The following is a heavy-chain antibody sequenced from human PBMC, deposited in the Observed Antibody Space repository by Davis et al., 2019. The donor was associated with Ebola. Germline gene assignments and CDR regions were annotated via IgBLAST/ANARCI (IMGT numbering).Heavy chain of an antibody. Sequence: SVKVSCKASGGTFSSYAISWVRQAPGQGLEWMGGIIPIFGTANYAQKFQGRVTITADKSTSTAYMELSSLRSKDTAVYYCARERSGGWYYYFDYWGQGTLVTVSS. D-gene: IGHD6-19*01. CDR3: ARERSGGWYYYFDY. J-gene: IGHJ4*02. CDR1: GGTFSSYA. V-gene: IGHV1-69*06. CDR2: IIPIFGTA.